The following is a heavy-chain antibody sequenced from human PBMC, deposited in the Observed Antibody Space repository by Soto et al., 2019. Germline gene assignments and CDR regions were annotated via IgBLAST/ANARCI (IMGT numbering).Heavy chain of an antibody. CDR3: ASRVPNTLTRGPPLYWFDP. CDR2: MNPNSGNT. J-gene: IGHJ5*02. Sequence: GASVQVSCKASGYTFTSYDINWVRQATGQGLEWMGWMNPNSGNTGYAQKFQGRVTMTRNTSISTAYMELSSLRSEVTAVYYCASRVPNTLTRGPPLYWFDPWGEGILVTVSS. CDR1: GYTFTSYD. V-gene: IGHV1-8*01. D-gene: IGHD2-2*01.